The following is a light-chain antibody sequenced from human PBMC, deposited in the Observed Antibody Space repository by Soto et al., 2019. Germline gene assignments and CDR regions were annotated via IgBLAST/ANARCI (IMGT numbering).Light chain of an antibody. CDR2: AVN. CDR1: RSDVGDYNY. CDR3: SSYAGSNNLEV. V-gene: IGLV2-8*01. Sequence: QSALTQPPSASGSPGQSVTISCTGTRSDVGDYNYVSWYQQHPGKAPKLIFYAVNKRPSGVPDRFSGSKSGNTASLSVSGLQADDEADYYCSSYAGSNNLEVFGGGTKLTVL. J-gene: IGLJ2*01.